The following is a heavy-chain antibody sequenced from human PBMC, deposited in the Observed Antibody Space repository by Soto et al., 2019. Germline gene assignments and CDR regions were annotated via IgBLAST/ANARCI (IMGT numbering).Heavy chain of an antibody. CDR2: INPSGGRT. CDR1: GNIFTSQY. V-gene: IGHV1-46*03. J-gene: IGHJ4*02. Sequence: QVQLVQAGAEVKKPGASVKVSCKVSGNIFTSQYMHWVRQAPGQGLEWMAMINPSGGRTSYAQMFQGRVTMTRDTSTSTVHMELSSLRSEDTAVYYCFRVVGDWGQGTLVTVSS. CDR3: FRVVGD. D-gene: IGHD3-3*01.